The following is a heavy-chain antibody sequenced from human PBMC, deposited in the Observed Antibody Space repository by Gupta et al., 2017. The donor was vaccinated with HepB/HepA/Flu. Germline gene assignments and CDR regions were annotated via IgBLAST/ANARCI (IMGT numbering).Heavy chain of an antibody. J-gene: IGHJ4*02. D-gene: IGHD5-24*01. Sequence: QVQLQESGPGLVKPSETLSLTCTVSGDSINRVHWRCIRQSPGKGLEWIACVYNGERTWYNPSLEIRVTGTIDTSKNQFSLKLSSVNAADTAVYYCVRVSDAYKTGYWGQGTKVTVSS. CDR1: GDSINRVH. V-gene: IGHV4-59*01. CDR2: VYNGERT. CDR3: VRVSDAYKTGY.